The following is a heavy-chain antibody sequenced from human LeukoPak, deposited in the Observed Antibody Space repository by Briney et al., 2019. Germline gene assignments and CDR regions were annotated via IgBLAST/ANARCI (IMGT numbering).Heavy chain of an antibody. J-gene: IGHJ6*02. CDR1: GYTFTSYD. V-gene: IGHV1-8*01. CDR3: AGSSEYYYYYGMDV. CDR2: MNPNSGNT. Sequence: ASVKVSCKASGYTFTSYDINWVRQATGQGLEWMGWMNPNSGNTGYAQKFQGRVTMTRNTSISTAYMELSSLRSEDTAVYYCAGSSEYYYYYGMDVWGQGTTVTVSS.